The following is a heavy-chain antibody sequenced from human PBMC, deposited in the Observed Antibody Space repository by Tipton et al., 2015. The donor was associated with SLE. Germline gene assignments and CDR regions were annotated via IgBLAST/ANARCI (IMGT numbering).Heavy chain of an antibody. J-gene: IGHJ4*02. CDR3: AKEAGWTYFDY. CDR2: INWNGDTT. Sequence: SLRLSCAAPGFTFDDSGMSWVRQAPGKGLEWVSAINWNGDTTRYADSVKGRFTISRDNAKNSLYLQMNSLRAEDTALYYCAKEAGWTYFDYWGQGTLVSVSS. V-gene: IGHV3-20*04. D-gene: IGHD2-15*01. CDR1: GFTFDDSG.